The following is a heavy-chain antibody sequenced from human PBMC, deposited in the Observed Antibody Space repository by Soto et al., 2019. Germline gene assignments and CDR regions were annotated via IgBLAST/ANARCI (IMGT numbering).Heavy chain of an antibody. D-gene: IGHD6-19*01. V-gene: IGHV1-69*13. J-gene: IGHJ2*01. Sequence: ASVNVSCKASGGTFSSYALSWVRQAPGQGLEWMGGIIPIFTTANYAQKFQGRVTITADESTSTAYMELSSLRSEDTAVYYCARLKYNSGWYWYFDLWGRGTLVTVSS. CDR3: ARLKYNSGWYWYFDL. CDR1: GGTFSSYA. CDR2: IIPIFTTA.